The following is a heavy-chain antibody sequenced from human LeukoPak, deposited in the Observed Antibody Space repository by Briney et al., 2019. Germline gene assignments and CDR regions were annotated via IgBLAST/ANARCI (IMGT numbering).Heavy chain of an antibody. J-gene: IGHJ3*02. CDR3: ATGPSYYYDSSGYDAFDI. CDR2: FDPEDGET. Sequence: ASVKVSCKASGGTFSSYAISWVRQAPGKGLEWMGGFDPEDGETIYAQKFQGRVTMTEDTSTDTAYMELSSLRSEDTAVYYCATGPSYYYDSSGYDAFDIWGQGAMVTVSS. CDR1: GGTFSSYA. V-gene: IGHV1-24*01. D-gene: IGHD3-22*01.